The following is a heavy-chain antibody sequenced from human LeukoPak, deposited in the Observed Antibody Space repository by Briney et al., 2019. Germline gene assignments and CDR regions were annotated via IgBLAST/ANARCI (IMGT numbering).Heavy chain of an antibody. CDR2: ISASNGNT. CDR1: GFTFSSYA. D-gene: IGHD3-10*01. J-gene: IGHJ4*02. V-gene: IGHV3-23*01. CDR3: ARDHRDVSEVYTSGYFDY. Sequence: GGSLGLSCAGSGFTFSSYAMTWVRQAPGKGLKWVSGISASNGNTYHADSVKGRFTISRDNSKGTLYLQMNSLRVEDTAVYYCARDHRDVSEVYTSGYFDYWGQGTLVTVYS.